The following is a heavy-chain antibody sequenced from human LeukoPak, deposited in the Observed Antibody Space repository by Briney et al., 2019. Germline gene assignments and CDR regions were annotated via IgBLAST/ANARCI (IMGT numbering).Heavy chain of an antibody. D-gene: IGHD3-10*01. CDR1: GFTFSSYT. J-gene: IGHJ4*02. V-gene: IGHV3-30-3*01. Sequence: PGGSLRLSCAASGFTFSSYTIHWVRQAPGKALEWVAVISYDGINKYYADSVKGRFTISRDNSNSTLYLQMNSLRPEDTAVYYCAKDGVLLWFGEGGQGTLVTVSS. CDR2: ISYDGINK. CDR3: AKDGVLLWFGE.